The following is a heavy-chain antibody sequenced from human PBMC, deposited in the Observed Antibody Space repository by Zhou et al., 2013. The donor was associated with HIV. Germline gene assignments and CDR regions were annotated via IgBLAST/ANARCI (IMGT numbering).Heavy chain of an antibody. CDR3: ARDSAQYYFDY. D-gene: IGHD3-10*01. CDR1: GGSISSHY. Sequence: QVQLQESGPGLVKPSETLSLTCTVSGGSISSHYWSWIRQPPGKGLEWIGYIYYSGSTNYNPSLKSRVTISVDTSKNQFSLKLSSVTAADTAVYYCARDSAQYYFDYWGQGNPGSPVSS. V-gene: IGHV4-59*11. J-gene: IGHJ4*02. CDR2: IYYSGST.